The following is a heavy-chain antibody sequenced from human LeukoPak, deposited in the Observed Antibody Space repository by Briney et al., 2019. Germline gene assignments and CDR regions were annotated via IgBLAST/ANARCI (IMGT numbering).Heavy chain of an antibody. V-gene: IGHV3-21*01. D-gene: IGHD2/OR15-2a*01. J-gene: IGHJ3*02. Sequence: PGGSLRLSCAASGFTFSSYSMNWVRQAPGKGLEWVSSISSSSSYICYADSVKGRFTISRDNAKKSLYLQMNSLRAEDTAVYYCARVLWDADANDAFDIWGQGTMVTVSS. CDR1: GFTFSSYS. CDR2: ISSSSSYI. CDR3: ARVLWDADANDAFDI.